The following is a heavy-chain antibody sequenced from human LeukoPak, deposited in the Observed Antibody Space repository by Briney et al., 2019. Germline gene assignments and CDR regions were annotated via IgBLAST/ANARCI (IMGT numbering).Heavy chain of an antibody. CDR3: AKGRSATIDY. J-gene: IGHJ4*02. V-gene: IGHV3-23*01. CDR1: GFTFSSSS. Sequence: GGSLRLSCAASGFTFSSSSMSWVRQAPGKGLEWVSGISGSGGSTYYADSVKGRFTISRDNSKNTLYLQMNSLRAEDTAVYYCAKGRSATIDYWGQGTLVTVSS. D-gene: IGHD6-6*01. CDR2: ISGSGGST.